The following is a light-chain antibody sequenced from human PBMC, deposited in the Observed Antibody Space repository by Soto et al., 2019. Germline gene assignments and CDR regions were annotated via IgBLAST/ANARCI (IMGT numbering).Light chain of an antibody. Sequence: QSVLTQSSSVSAAAGQKVTISCSGSYSNIGSNFVSWYQHFPGSAPKLLIYDNSQRPSGIPDRFSGSKSGSSATLGITGLRTGDEADYYCATWDTSLNVVVFGGGTKLTVL. CDR2: DNS. CDR3: ATWDTSLNVVV. J-gene: IGLJ2*01. V-gene: IGLV1-51*01. CDR1: YSNIGSNF.